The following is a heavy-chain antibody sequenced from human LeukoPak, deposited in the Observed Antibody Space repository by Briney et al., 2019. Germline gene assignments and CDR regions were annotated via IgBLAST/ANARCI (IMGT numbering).Heavy chain of an antibody. V-gene: IGHV3-43*02. CDR1: GFTFDDYA. D-gene: IGHD3-22*01. CDR2: ISGDGGST. CDR3: AKDTPPEDYYDSSGYYRHFDY. J-gene: IGHJ4*02. Sequence: PGGSLRLSCAASGFTFDDYAMHWVRQAPGKGLEWVSPISGDGGSTYYADSVKGRFTISRDNSKNSLYLQMSSLRTGDTALYYCAKDTPPEDYYDSSGYYRHFDYWGQGTLVTVSS.